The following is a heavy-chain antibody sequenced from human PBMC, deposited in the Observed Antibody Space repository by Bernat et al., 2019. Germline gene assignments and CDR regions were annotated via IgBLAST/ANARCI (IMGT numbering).Heavy chain of an antibody. CDR3: AKDLEMATIRGKYYYYGMDV. CDR1: GFTFSSYG. Sequence: QVQLVESGGGVVQPGRSPRLSCAASGFTFSSYGMHWVRQAPGKGLEWVAVISYDGSNKYYADSVKGRFTISRDNSKNTLYLQMNSLRAEDTAVYYCAKDLEMATIRGKYYYYGMDVWGQGTTVTVSS. V-gene: IGHV3-30*18. J-gene: IGHJ6*02. CDR2: ISYDGSNK. D-gene: IGHD5-24*01.